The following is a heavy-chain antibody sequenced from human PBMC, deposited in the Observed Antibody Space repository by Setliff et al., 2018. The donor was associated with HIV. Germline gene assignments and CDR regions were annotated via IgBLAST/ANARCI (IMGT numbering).Heavy chain of an antibody. CDR3: ARDPGGLYCTSASCQGGCFDP. V-gene: IGHV4-59*11. Sequence: SETLSLTCTVSGGSINSHYWSWVRQPPGKGLERIGSIYYSRNTNYNPSLKSRVTISVETSKNQFSLNLNSVTAADTAVYYCARDPGGLYCTSASCQGGCFDPWGQGTLVTVSS. J-gene: IGHJ5*02. D-gene: IGHD2-2*01. CDR1: GGSINSHY. CDR2: IYYSRNT.